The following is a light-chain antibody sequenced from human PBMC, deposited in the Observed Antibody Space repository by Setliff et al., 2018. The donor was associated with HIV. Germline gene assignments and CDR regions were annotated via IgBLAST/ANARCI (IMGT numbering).Light chain of an antibody. J-gene: IGLJ1*01. V-gene: IGLV2-14*03. CDR1: SGDVGGYNY. CDR2: DVS. CDR3: SSYTSSSTFYV. Sequence: QSVLTQXASVSGSPGQSITISCTGTSGDVGGYNYVSWYQQHPGKAPKLMIYDVSNRPSGISNRFSGSKSGNTASLTISGLQAEDEADYYCSSYTSSSTFYVFGTGTKVTVL.